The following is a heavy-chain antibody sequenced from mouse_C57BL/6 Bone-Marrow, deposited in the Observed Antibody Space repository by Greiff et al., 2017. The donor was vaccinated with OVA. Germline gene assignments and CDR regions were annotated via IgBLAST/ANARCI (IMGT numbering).Heavy chain of an antibody. J-gene: IGHJ2*01. Sequence: EVQVVESGGDLVKPGGSLKLSCAASGFTFSSYGMSWVRQTPDKRLEWVATISSGGSYTYYPDSVKGRFTISRDNAKTTLYLQSSSLTSEETAMYYCARRTWVDYWGQGTTLTVSS. CDR3: ARRTWVDY. V-gene: IGHV5-6*01. CDR2: ISSGGSYT. CDR1: GFTFSSYG. D-gene: IGHD3-1*01.